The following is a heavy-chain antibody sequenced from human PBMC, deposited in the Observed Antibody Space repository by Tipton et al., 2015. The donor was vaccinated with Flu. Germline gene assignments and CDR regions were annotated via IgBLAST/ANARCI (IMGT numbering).Heavy chain of an antibody. Sequence: GLVKPSETLSLTCGVSGDSIRSSNYYWGWIRQSPGKGLEWIGNIFHTGSTYHNPSLKGRVALSVDRSKNQFSLKVISVTAADTAVYYCAGRDYSNYVSDPKNWFDPWGQGTLVTVSA. V-gene: IGHV4-38-2*01. CDR1: GDSIRSSNYY. D-gene: IGHD4-11*01. J-gene: IGHJ5*02. CDR3: AGRDYSNYVSDPKNWFDP. CDR2: IFHTGST.